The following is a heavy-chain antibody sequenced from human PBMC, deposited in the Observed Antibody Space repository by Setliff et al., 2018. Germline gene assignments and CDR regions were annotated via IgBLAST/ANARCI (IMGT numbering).Heavy chain of an antibody. Sequence: PSETLSLTCAVYGGSFSGYFWTWIRQSPGKGLEWIGEIDHDGSTNYNPSLKSRVTMSVDTSKSQFTLNLFSVTAADTAVYYCARGIKNYYGSGSFYNWGQGTPVTVSS. V-gene: IGHV4-34*01. J-gene: IGHJ4*02. CDR2: IDHDGST. D-gene: IGHD3-10*01. CDR3: ARGIKNYYGSGSFYN. CDR1: GGSFSGYF.